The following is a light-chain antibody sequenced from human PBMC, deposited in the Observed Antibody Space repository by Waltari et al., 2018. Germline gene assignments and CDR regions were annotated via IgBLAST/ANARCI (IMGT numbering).Light chain of an antibody. CDR3: MQGRHWPWT. V-gene: IGKV2-30*01. CDR2: KVS. Sequence: DVVMTQSPLSLPVPLGQPASISCRSSQSRLYSDGTTFLTWFQQRPGQSPRRLIYKVSNRDSGVPDRFSGSGSGTDFTLKISRVEAEDVGVYYCMQGRHWPWTFGQGTKVEIK. J-gene: IGKJ1*01. CDR1: QSRLYSDGTTF.